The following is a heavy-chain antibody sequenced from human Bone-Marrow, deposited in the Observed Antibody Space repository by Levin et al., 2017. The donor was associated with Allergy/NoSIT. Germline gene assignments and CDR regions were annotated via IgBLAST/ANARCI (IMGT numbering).Heavy chain of an antibody. J-gene: IGHJ4*02. D-gene: IGHD6-13*01. CDR1: GFTFSSYG. V-gene: IGHV3-30*18. CDR2: ISYDGSNK. CDR3: AKDRDSSSWYYFDY. Sequence: GESLKISCAASGFTFSSYGMHWVRQAPGKGLEWVAVISYDGSNKYYADSVKGRFTISRDNSKNTLYLQMNSLRAEDTAVYYCAKDRDSSSWYYFDYWGQGTLVTVSS.